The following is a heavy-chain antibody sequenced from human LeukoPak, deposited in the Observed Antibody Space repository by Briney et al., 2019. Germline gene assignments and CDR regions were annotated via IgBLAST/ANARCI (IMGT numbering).Heavy chain of an antibody. D-gene: IGHD3-22*01. J-gene: IGHJ4*02. Sequence: SETLSLTCTASGGSISSGGYYWSWLRQHPGKGLEWIGYIYYSGSTYYNPSLKSRVTISVDTSKNQFSLKLSSVTAADTAVYYCARAQGFYDSSGLDYWGQGTLVTVSS. CDR3: ARAQGFYDSSGLDY. V-gene: IGHV4-31*03. CDR1: GGSISSGGYY. CDR2: IYYSGST.